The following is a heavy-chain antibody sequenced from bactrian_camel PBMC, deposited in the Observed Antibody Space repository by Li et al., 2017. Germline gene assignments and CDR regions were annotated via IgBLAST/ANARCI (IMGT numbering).Heavy chain of an antibody. CDR2: IRRGGGTT. V-gene: IGHV3S63*01. CDR3: NVGLCGTWPPGQDNY. CDR1: GYLIWCNC. J-gene: IGHJ4*01. Sequence: HVQLVESGGDSVQVGGSLSLSGTPSGYLIWCNCMGWFRQAPGKVREGVATIRRGGGTTDYVDSVKGRFTISQDDAKRSVYLQMNSLKPEDTATYFCNVGLCGTWPPGQDNYWGNGTQVTVS. D-gene: IGHD2*01.